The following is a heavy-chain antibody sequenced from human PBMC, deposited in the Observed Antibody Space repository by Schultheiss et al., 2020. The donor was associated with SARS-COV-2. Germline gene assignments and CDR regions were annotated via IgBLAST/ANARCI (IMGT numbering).Heavy chain of an antibody. J-gene: IGHJ5*02. CDR3: ARSPFLAAAHDNWFDP. Sequence: SETLSLTCTVSGGSISSSSYYWGWIRQPPGKGLEWIGSIYYSGSTYYNPSLKSQVTISVDTSKNQYSLKLSSVTAADTAVYYCARSPFLAAAHDNWFDPWGQGTLVTVSS. V-gene: IGHV4-39*01. CDR2: IYYSGST. CDR1: GGSISSSSYY. D-gene: IGHD6-25*01.